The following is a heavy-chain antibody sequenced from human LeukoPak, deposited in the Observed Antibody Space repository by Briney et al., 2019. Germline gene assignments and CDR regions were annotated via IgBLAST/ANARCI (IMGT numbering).Heavy chain of an antibody. Sequence: PGGSLRLSCAASGFSVSVNYMSWVRQAPGTGLECVSVIDDGDSTYYADSVKGRFTISRDNSKNTLYLQMNSLRDEDTAVYYRARSHSAAYPRAFDYWGQGTLVTVSS. CDR2: IDDGDST. V-gene: IGHV3-66*01. CDR1: GFSVSVNY. D-gene: IGHD1-26*01. CDR3: ARSHSAAYPRAFDY. J-gene: IGHJ4*02.